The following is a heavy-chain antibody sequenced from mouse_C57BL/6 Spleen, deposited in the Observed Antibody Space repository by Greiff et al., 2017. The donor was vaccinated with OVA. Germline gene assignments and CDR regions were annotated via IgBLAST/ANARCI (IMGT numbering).Heavy chain of an antibody. CDR2: IYPGDGDT. Sequence: QVQLQQSGPELVKPGASVKISCKASGYAFSSSWMNWVKQRPGKGLEWIGRIYPGDGDTNYNGKFKGKATLTADKSSSTAYMQLSSLTYEDSAVYFCARDPYDFYFDYWGQGTTLTVSS. CDR1: GYAFSSSW. V-gene: IGHV1-82*01. D-gene: IGHD2-4*01. CDR3: ARDPYDFYFDY. J-gene: IGHJ2*01.